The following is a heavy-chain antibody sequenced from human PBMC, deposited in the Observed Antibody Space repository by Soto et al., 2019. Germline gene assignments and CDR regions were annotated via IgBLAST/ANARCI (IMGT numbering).Heavy chain of an antibody. Sequence: GGSLRLSCAASGFTFSSYAMSWVRQAPGKGLEWVSAISGSGGSTYYADSVKGRFTISRDNSKNTLYLQMNSLRAEDTAVYYCAKAKVVDILTGCPSDYWGQGTLVTVSS. CDR2: ISGSGGST. J-gene: IGHJ4*02. CDR3: AKAKVVDILTGCPSDY. D-gene: IGHD3-9*01. CDR1: GFTFSSYA. V-gene: IGHV3-23*01.